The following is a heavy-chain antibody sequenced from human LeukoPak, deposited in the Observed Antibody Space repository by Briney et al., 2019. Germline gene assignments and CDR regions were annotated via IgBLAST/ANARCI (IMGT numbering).Heavy chain of an antibody. D-gene: IGHD6-13*01. CDR1: GGTFSSYA. J-gene: IGHJ4*02. Sequence: SVKVSCKASGGTFSSYAISWVRQAPGQGLEWMGGIIPIFGTANYAQKFQGRVTITADESTSTAYMELSSLGSEDTAVYYCASGSSSWPTYYFDYWGQGTLVTVSS. V-gene: IGHV1-69*13. CDR3: ASGSSSWPTYYFDY. CDR2: IIPIFGTA.